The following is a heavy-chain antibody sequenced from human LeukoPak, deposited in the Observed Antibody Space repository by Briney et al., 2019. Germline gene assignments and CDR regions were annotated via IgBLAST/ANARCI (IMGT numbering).Heavy chain of an antibody. Sequence: GRSLRLSCAASGFHLDDHAMASVRQAPGKGVEWVSGIRWSSGSIGYSDSVKGRVTISRDNANISLYLQMCSLRADDTALYYCAKDDGSGWYSSSAFDIWGQGTMVTVSS. J-gene: IGHJ3*02. CDR2: IRWSSGSI. CDR1: GFHLDDHA. CDR3: AKDDGSGWYSSSAFDI. D-gene: IGHD6-19*01. V-gene: IGHV3-9*01.